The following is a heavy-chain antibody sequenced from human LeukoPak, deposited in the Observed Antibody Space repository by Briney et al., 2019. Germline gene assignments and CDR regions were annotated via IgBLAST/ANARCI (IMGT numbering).Heavy chain of an antibody. J-gene: IGHJ3*02. V-gene: IGHV3-72*01. CDR2: TRNKANSYTT. D-gene: IGHD2-8*01. CDR1: GFTFSDHY. Sequence: HPGGSLRLSCAASGFTFSDHYMDWVRQAPGKGLEWVGRTRNKANSYTTEYAASVKGRFTISRDDSKNSLYLQMNSLKTEDTAVYYCARELIRDDAFDIWGQGTMVTVSS. CDR3: ARELIRDDAFDI.